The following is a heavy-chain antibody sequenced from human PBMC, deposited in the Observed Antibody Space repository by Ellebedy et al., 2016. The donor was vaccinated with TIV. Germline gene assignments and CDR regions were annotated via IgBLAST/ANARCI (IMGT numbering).Heavy chain of an antibody. D-gene: IGHD2-2*01. CDR3: TRGKARTGYQYGMDL. Sequence: GESLKISCAVSGFTVSRSGIHWVRQAPGKGLVWVSRINSDGSRYTYADSVKGRFTISRDNSKNTLFLQMNSLRAEDTAVYFCTRGKARTGYQYGMDLWGQGTTVTVSS. CDR2: INSDGSRY. J-gene: IGHJ6*02. V-gene: IGHV3-74*01. CDR1: GFTVSRSG.